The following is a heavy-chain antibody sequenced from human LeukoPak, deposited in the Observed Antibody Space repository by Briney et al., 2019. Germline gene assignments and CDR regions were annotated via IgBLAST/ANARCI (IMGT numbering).Heavy chain of an antibody. CDR3: ARHENDFWSGTFYYFDY. J-gene: IGHJ4*02. CDR2: IYPGDSDT. V-gene: IGHV5-51*01. CDR1: GSSFTSYW. Sequence: GESLKISCKGSGSSFTSYWIGWVRQMPGKGLEWMGIIYPGDSDTRYSPSFQGQVTISADKSISTAYLQWSSLKASDTAMYYCARHENDFWSGTFYYFDYWGQGTLVTVSS. D-gene: IGHD3-3*01.